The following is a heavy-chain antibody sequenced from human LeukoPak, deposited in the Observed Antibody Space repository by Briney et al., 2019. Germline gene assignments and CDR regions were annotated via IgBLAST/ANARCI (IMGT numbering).Heavy chain of an antibody. CDR3: ARGLASGYPPIPFDY. D-gene: IGHD3-3*01. V-gene: IGHV4-34*12. CDR1: GGSFSGYY. J-gene: IGHJ4*02. Sequence: KISETLSLTCAVYGGSFSGYYWTWIHQPPGKGLEWIGEIIDTGSTKYNSSLKSRVTISVDTSKNQFSLSLDSVTAADTAVYYCARGLASGYPPIPFDYWGQGTLVTVSS. CDR2: IIDTGST.